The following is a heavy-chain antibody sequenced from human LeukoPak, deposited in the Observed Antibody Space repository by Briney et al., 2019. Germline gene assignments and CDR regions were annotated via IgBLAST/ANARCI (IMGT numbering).Heavy chain of an antibody. D-gene: IGHD5-18*01. J-gene: IGHJ4*02. V-gene: IGHV4-39*07. CDR2: IYYSGST. Sequence: SETLSLTCTVSGGSISSSSYYWGWIRQPPGKGLEWIGSIYYSGSTYYNPSLKSRVTISVDTSKNQFSLKLSSVTAADTAVYYCARSPRGYSYGSDYWGQGTLVTVSS. CDR3: ARSPRGYSYGSDY. CDR1: GGSISSSSYY.